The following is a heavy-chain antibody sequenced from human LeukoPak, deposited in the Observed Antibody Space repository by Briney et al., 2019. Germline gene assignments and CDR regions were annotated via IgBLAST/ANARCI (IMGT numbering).Heavy chain of an antibody. CDR2: IRHDESER. CDR1: GFSFNNYN. V-gene: IGHV3-30*02. Sequence: GGSLRLSCAASGFSFNNYNMHWVRQAPGKGLEWVAFIRHDESERCYADSVKDRFTISRDNSNNMMFLQMNRLTTEDTAVYYCAKRTDSDYGDCWGQGALVTVSS. CDR3: AKRTDSDYGDC. J-gene: IGHJ4*02. D-gene: IGHD2/OR15-2a*01.